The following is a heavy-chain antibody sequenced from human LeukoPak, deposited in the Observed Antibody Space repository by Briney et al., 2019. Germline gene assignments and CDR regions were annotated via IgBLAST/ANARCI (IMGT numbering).Heavy chain of an antibody. Sequence: TGGSLRLSCAASGFTFGSYEMNWVRQAPGKGLEWVSYISSSGNAIYFADSVKGRFTISRDNAKNSLYLQMNSLRAEDTAVYYCASSGFSSGWYEPYYFDYWGQGTRVAISP. CDR3: ASSGFSSGWYEPYYFDY. D-gene: IGHD6-19*01. CDR1: GFTFGSYE. CDR2: ISSSGNAI. J-gene: IGHJ4*02. V-gene: IGHV3-48*03.